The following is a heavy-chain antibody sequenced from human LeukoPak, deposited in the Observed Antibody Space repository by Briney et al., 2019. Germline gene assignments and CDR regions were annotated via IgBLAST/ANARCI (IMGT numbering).Heavy chain of an antibody. Sequence: GRSLRPSCAPAALTITSNATSCVRQAPRGWRDWVSAISGGRRSSDSADSVKGRFSISRDNSKNTVYLKMNSLRAEDTAVYCCVGGMKDYWGWAAGPYYYVMHVWGQGTSVTVSS. CDR1: ALTITSNA. D-gene: IGHD7-27*01. CDR3: VGGMKDYWGWAAGPYYYVMHV. CDR2: ISGGRRSS. J-gene: IGHJ6*02. V-gene: IGHV3-23*01.